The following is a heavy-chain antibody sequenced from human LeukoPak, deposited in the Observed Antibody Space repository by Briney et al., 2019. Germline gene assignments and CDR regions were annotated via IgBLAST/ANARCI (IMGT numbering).Heavy chain of an antibody. CDR3: ARDSLLAAFDI. J-gene: IGHJ3*02. Sequence: GASVKVSCKASGGTFSSYAISWVRQAPGQGLEWMGWINPNSGGTNYAQKFQGRVTMTRDTSISTAYMELSRLRSDDTAVYYCARDSLLAAFDIWGQGTMVTVSS. CDR1: GGTFSSYA. D-gene: IGHD1-26*01. CDR2: INPNSGGT. V-gene: IGHV1-2*02.